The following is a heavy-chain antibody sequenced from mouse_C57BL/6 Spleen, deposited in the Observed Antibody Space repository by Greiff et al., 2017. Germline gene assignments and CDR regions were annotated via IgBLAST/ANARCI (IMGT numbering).Heavy chain of an antibody. V-gene: IGHV1-82*01. CDR2: IYPGDGDT. Sequence: QVQLQQSGPELVKPGASVKISCKASGYAFSSSWMNWVKQRPGKGLEWIGRIYPGDGDTNYNGKFKGKATLTADKSSSTAYMQLSSLTSEDSAVYFCATQAAFDYLGQGTTLTVSS. CDR1: GYAFSSSW. J-gene: IGHJ2*01. D-gene: IGHD3-2*02. CDR3: ATQAAFDY.